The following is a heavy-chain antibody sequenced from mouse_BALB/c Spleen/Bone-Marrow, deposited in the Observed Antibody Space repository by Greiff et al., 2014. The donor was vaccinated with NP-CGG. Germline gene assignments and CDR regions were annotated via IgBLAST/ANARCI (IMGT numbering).Heavy chain of an antibody. CDR1: GYTFTSYV. CDR2: INPYNDGN. Sequence: VQLKQSGPELVKPGASVKMSCKASGYTFTSYVMHWGKQKPGQGLEWIGYINPYNDGNKYNEKFKGKATLTSDKSSSTAYMELSSLTSEDSAVYYCAREGVYYFDYWGQGTTLTVSS. V-gene: IGHV1-14*01. J-gene: IGHJ2*01. CDR3: AREGVYYFDY.